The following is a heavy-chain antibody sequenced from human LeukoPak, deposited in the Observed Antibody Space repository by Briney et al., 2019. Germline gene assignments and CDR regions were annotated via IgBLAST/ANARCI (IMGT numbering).Heavy chain of an antibody. D-gene: IGHD6-19*01. CDR1: GFTFSSYW. J-gene: IGHJ4*02. Sequence: GGSLRLSCAASGFTFSSYWLSWVRQAPGKGLEWVANIKEDGSEKHYVDSVKGRFTISRDNAKNSLYLQMNSLRAEDTAVYYCARDVHSGAFDYWGQGTLVTVSS. CDR2: IKEDGSEK. CDR3: ARDVHSGAFDY. V-gene: IGHV3-7*01.